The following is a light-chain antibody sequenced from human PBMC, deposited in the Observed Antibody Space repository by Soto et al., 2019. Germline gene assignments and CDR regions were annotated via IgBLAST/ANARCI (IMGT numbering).Light chain of an antibody. CDR2: DAS. Sequence: EIGLTQSPATLSLSPGERATLSCRASQSVSVYLAWYQQKPGQAPRLLIYDASNRATGIPARFSGSGSGTDFTLTISSLQTEDFAVYYCQQRSNWPRTFGQGTRLEIK. CDR1: QSVSVY. J-gene: IGKJ5*01. V-gene: IGKV3-11*01. CDR3: QQRSNWPRT.